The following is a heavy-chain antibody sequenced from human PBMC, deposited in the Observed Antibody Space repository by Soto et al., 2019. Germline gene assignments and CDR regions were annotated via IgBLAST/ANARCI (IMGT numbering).Heavy chain of an antibody. CDR2: VYFSGNT. D-gene: IGHD5-18*01. CDR1: GASINSTSYY. CDR3: ARQIRYTYGYFPRYIDY. V-gene: IGHV4-39*01. J-gene: IGHJ4*02. Sequence: QLQLQESGPGLVKSSETLSLTCTVSGASINSTSYYWGWIRQPPGKGLEWIGSVYFSGNTYYNPSAQSRLTISVDTSKNQFSLKLSSVTAADSAVYFCARQIRYTYGYFPRYIDYWGQGALVTVSS.